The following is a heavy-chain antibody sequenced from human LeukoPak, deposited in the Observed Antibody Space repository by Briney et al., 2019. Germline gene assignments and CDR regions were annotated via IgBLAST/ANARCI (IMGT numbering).Heavy chain of an antibody. CDR2: IYSGGST. CDR3: ARETGGNWNRIDY. Sequence: GGSLRLSCAASGFTVSSNYMSWVRQAPGKGLEWVSVIYSGGSTYYADSAKGRFTISRDNSKSTLYLQMNSLRAEDTAVYYCARETGGNWNRIDYWGQGTLVTVSS. J-gene: IGHJ4*02. V-gene: IGHV3-53*01. D-gene: IGHD1/OR15-1a*01. CDR1: GFTVSSNY.